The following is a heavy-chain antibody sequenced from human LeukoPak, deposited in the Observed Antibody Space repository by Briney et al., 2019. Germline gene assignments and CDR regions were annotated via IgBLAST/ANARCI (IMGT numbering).Heavy chain of an antibody. J-gene: IGHJ4*02. CDR2: INPNSGGT. CDR3: ARDNGDYVPFDY. Sequence: ASVKVSCKASGYTFTGYYMHWVRQAPGQGLEWMGWINPNSGGTNYAQKFQGRVTMTRDMSTSTVYMELSSLRSEDTAVYYCARDNGDYVPFDYWGQGTLVTVSS. V-gene: IGHV1-2*02. CDR1: GYTFTGYY. D-gene: IGHD4-17*01.